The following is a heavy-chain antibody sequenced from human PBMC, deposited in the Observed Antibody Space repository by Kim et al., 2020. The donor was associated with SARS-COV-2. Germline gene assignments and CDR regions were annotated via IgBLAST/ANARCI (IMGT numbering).Heavy chain of an antibody. Sequence: RVTISVDTSKNQFSLKLSSVTAADTAVYYCARDWVVPAAIRYYYYGMDVWGQGTTVTVSS. J-gene: IGHJ6*02. CDR3: ARDWVVPAAIRYYYYGMDV. D-gene: IGHD2-2*02. V-gene: IGHV4-59*01.